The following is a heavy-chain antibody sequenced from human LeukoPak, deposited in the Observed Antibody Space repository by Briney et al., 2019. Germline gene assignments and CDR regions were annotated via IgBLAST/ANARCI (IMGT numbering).Heavy chain of an antibody. Sequence: GGSLRLSCAASGFTFSSYGMHWVRHAPGKGLVWVSRINSDGSSTSYADSVKGRFTISRDNAKNTLYLQMNSLRAEDTAVYYCAREVAVAGTLVDYWGQGTLVTVSS. D-gene: IGHD6-19*01. V-gene: IGHV3-74*01. J-gene: IGHJ4*02. CDR3: AREVAVAGTLVDY. CDR1: GFTFSSYG. CDR2: INSDGSST.